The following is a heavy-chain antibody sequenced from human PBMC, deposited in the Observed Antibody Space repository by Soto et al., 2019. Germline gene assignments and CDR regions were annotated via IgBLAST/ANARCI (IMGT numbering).Heavy chain of an antibody. J-gene: IGHJ4*02. Sequence: QVQLQTSGPGLVKPSETLSLTCTVSGVSISTYYWNWVRQPPGKGLEWIGYIYYSGSTNYNPSLKSRVTISIDTSKNQFSLKLSSVTAADTAIYYCTTWGYNESYYWGQGALVTVSS. CDR1: GVSISTYY. D-gene: IGHD3-10*01. CDR2: IYYSGST. CDR3: TTWGYNESYY. V-gene: IGHV4-59*08.